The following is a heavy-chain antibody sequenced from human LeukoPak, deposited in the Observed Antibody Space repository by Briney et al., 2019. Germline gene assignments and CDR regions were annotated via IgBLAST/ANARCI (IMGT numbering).Heavy chain of an antibody. J-gene: IGHJ4*02. V-gene: IGHV4-39*07. CDR2: INHSGST. CDR1: GGSISSSSYY. CDR3: AVTAYYYDSSGWRY. D-gene: IGHD3-22*01. Sequence: ASETLSLTCTVSGGSISSSSYYWSWIRQPPGKGLEWIGEINHSGSTNYNPSLKSRVTISVDTSKNQFSLKLSSVTAADTAVYYCAVTAYYYDSSGWRYWGQGTLVTVSS.